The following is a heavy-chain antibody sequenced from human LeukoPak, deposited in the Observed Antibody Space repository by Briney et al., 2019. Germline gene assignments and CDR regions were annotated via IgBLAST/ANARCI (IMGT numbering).Heavy chain of an antibody. J-gene: IGHJ4*02. D-gene: IGHD2-15*01. Sequence: PSETLSLTCTVSGGSISSSSYYWGWIRQPPGKGLEWIGSIYYSGSTYYNPSLKSRVTISVDTSKNQFSLKLSSVTAADTAVYYCARDLGISQWGIDYWGQGTLVTVSS. CDR1: GGSISSSSYY. CDR3: ARDLGISQWGIDY. V-gene: IGHV4-39*07. CDR2: IYYSGST.